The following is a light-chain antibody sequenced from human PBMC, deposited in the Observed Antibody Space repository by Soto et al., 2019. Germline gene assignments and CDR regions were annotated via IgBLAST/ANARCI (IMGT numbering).Light chain of an antibody. Sequence: NPMTQSPSTLSASVGARVTITCRASQSISSWLAWYQQKPGKAPNLLIYKASSLRSGVPSRFSGSGSGTEFTLTISSRQPDDSATYYCQQYKRYPWTFGQGTKVDIK. CDR2: KAS. V-gene: IGKV1-5*03. CDR1: QSISSW. CDR3: QQYKRYPWT. J-gene: IGKJ1*01.